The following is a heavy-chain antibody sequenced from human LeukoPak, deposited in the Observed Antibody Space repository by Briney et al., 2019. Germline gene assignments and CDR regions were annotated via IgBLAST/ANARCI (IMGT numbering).Heavy chain of an antibody. V-gene: IGHV3-21*01. CDR2: ISSSSSYI. CDR3: AREGYDSSTTFDY. J-gene: IGHJ4*02. D-gene: IGHD3-22*01. CDR1: GFTFSSYS. Sequence: GGSLRLSCAASGFTFSSYSMNWVGQAPGKRLEWVSSISSSSSYIYYADSVKGRFTISRDNAKNSLYLQMNSLRAEDTAVYYCAREGYDSSTTFDYWGQGTLVTVSS.